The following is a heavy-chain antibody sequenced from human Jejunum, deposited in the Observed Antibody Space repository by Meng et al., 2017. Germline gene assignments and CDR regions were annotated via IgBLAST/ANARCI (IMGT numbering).Heavy chain of an antibody. CDR1: GYTFTTYD. J-gene: IGHJ4*02. Sequence: QVQVVQSGAEMKPPGASMKVSCKASGYTFTTYDINWVRQATGQGLEWMGWVSPSSGNTRYAQKFQGRVTMTRDTSISTVYMELTSLKSDDTAVYYCARGVGDLGDYWGQGTLVTVSS. CDR2: VSPSSGNT. V-gene: IGHV1-8*01. D-gene: IGHD3-16*01. CDR3: ARGVGDLGDY.